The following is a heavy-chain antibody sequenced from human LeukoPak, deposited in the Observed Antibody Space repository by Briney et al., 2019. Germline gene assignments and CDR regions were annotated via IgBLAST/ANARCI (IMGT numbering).Heavy chain of an antibody. Sequence: PGGSLRLSCAASGFTVITNYMSWVRQAPGKGLEWVSVIYTGGSTYYADSVKGRFSISRDNSKNTLYLQMNSLRAEDTAVYYCARGIVGALDAFDIWGQGTMVTVSS. D-gene: IGHD1-26*01. CDR1: GFTVITNY. CDR3: ARGIVGALDAFDI. V-gene: IGHV3-66*01. J-gene: IGHJ3*02. CDR2: IYTGGST.